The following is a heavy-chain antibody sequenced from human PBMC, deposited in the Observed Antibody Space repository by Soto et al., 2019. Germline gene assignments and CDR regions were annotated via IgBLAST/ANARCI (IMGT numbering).Heavy chain of an antibody. J-gene: IGHJ6*03. D-gene: IGHD2-2*01. CDR2: IKSKTDGGTT. CDR3: TTAEKYCSSTSCYDYYYYYMDV. CDR1: GFTFSNAW. Sequence: GGFLRLSCAASGFTFSNAWMSWVRQAPGKGLEWVGRIKSKTDGGTTDYAAPVKGRFTISRDDSKNTLYLQMNSLKTEDTAVYYCTTAEKYCSSTSCYDYYYYYMDVWGKGTTVTVSS. V-gene: IGHV3-15*01.